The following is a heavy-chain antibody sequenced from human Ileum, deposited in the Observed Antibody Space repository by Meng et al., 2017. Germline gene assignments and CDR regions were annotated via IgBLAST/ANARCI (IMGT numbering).Heavy chain of an antibody. CDR2: INPDGSTT. CDR3: ARDGPWGAHAVSDI. Sequence: GESLKISCAASGFTFSNYWMHWVRQAPGKGLVWVAHINPDGSTTTYADSVKGRFTISRDNAKNTVYLQMNSLRVEDTAVYFCARDGPWGAHAVSDIWGQGTMVTVSS. V-gene: IGHV3-74*01. D-gene: IGHD1-26*01. CDR1: GFTFSNYW. J-gene: IGHJ3*02.